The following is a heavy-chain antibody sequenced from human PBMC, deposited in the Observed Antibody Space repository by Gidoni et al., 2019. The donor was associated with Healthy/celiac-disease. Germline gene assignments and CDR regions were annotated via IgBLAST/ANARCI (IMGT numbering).Heavy chain of an antibody. Sequence: EVQLLESGGGLVQPGGSLRLSCAASGFTLSSYAMSWVRQAPGKGLEWVSAISGSGGSTYYADSVKGRFTISRDNSKNTLYLQMNSLRAEDTAVYYCAKGMHGDRGYYYGMDVWGQGTTVTVSS. D-gene: IGHD3-10*01. CDR3: AKGMHGDRGYYYGMDV. CDR2: ISGSGGST. J-gene: IGHJ6*02. CDR1: GFTLSSYA. V-gene: IGHV3-23*01.